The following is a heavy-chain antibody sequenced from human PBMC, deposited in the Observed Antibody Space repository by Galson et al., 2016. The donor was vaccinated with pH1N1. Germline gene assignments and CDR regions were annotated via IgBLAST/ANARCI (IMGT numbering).Heavy chain of an antibody. D-gene: IGHD3-10*01. J-gene: IGHJ4*02. CDR2: VKSEANGGTT. V-gene: IGHV3-15*01. Sequence: SLRLSCAASGLTFRNVWMSWVRQAPGKGLEWVGRVKSEANGGTTDYAALARGRFIISRNDSESTVFLQIHRIKIEDTAVYFCTTEGQRYGAFWGQGTLVAVSS. CDR3: TTEGQRYGAF. CDR1: GLTFRNVW.